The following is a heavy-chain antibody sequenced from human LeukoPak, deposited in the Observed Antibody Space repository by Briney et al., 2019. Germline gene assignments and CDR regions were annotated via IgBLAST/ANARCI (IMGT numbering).Heavy chain of an antibody. Sequence: EASVKVSCKASRYTFTSYYMHWVRQAPGQGLEWMGIINPSGGSTTYAQKFQGRVTMTRDTSTSTVYMELSSLRSEDTAVYYCAREDIVGYFTQKKYFPHWGQGTLVTVSS. D-gene: IGHD2-15*01. CDR2: INPSGGST. V-gene: IGHV1-46*01. CDR1: RYTFTSYY. CDR3: AREDIVGYFTQKKYFPH. J-gene: IGHJ1*01.